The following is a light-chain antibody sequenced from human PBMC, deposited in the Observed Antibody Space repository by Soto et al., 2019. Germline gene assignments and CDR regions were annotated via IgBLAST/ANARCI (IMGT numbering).Light chain of an antibody. CDR1: QSLLYSDGNTH. CDR2: KVS. V-gene: IGKV2-30*01. J-gene: IGKJ2*01. CDR3: MQGTRWPPYT. Sequence: DVVMTQSPLSLPVTLGQPASISCRSSQSLLYSDGNTHLNWFHQRPGQSPRRLIYKVSNRDSGVPDRVSGSGAGTDFTLKISRVEAEAVGVYYCMQGTRWPPYTFGQGTKLEIK.